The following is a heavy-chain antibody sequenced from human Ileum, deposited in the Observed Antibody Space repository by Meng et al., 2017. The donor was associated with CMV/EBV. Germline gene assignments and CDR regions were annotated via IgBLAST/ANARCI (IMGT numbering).Heavy chain of an antibody. V-gene: IGHV1-18*01. CDR3: ARGLASGWPDY. CDR2: ISAYNGNT. Sequence: QVQLVKSGAEVKKPGASVKDSCKASGYTFTSYGISWVRQAPGQGLEWMGWISAYNGNTNYAQKLQGRVTMTTDTSTTTVYMELRNLRYDDTAVYYCARGLASGWPDYWGQGTLVTVSS. D-gene: IGHD3/OR15-3a*01. CDR1: GYTFTSYG. J-gene: IGHJ4*02.